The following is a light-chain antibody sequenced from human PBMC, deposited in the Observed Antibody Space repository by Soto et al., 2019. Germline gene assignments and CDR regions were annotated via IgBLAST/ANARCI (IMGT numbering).Light chain of an antibody. Sequence: EIVLTQSPATLSLSPGERATLSCRASQSVSSYLAWYHQKPGQAPRLLIYDASNRATGSPATFSGSGSGTDFTPTISSLEPEDFAVYYYQQRNNWPLWTFGRGTKVEIK. CDR3: QQRNNWPLWT. V-gene: IGKV3-11*01. J-gene: IGKJ1*01. CDR1: QSVSSY. CDR2: DAS.